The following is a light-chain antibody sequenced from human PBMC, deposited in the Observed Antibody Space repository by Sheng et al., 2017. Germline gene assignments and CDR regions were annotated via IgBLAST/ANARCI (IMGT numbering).Light chain of an antibody. CDR2: GNS. CDR3: QSYDSSLSLWV. V-gene: IGLV1-40*01. CDR1: SSNIGAGYD. Sequence: QSVLTQSPSVSGAPGQRVTIPCTGSSSNIGAGYDVHWYQRLPGTAPKLLIYGNSNRPSGVPDRFSGSKSGTSASLAITGLQAEDEADFYCQSYDSSLSLWVFGGGTKLTVL. J-gene: IGLJ3*02.